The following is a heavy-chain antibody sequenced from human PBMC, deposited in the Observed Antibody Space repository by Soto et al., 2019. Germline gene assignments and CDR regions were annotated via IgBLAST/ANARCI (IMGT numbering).Heavy chain of an antibody. J-gene: IGHJ5*02. CDR3: AREGSHSAYNFAIGIQLWSFDR. D-gene: IGHD1-1*01. CDR2: VSYSGAT. Sequence: PSETLSLTCSVSGGSIGRYYWSWVRQAPGKGLEWIAYVSYSGATRYNPSLESRVTISVDTSKNQFSLRLNSVTAADMAVYYCAREGSHSAYNFAIGIQLWSFDRWGQGLPVTVSS. CDR1: GGSIGRYY. V-gene: IGHV4-59*12.